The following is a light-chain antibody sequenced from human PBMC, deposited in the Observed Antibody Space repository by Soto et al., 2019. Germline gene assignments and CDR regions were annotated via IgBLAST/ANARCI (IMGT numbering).Light chain of an antibody. CDR3: SSYTSSSTYV. V-gene: IGLV2-14*01. J-gene: IGLJ1*01. CDR2: DVS. Sequence: QSALTQPASVSGSPGQSITISCTGTSSDVGGYNYVSWYQQHPGKAPKLMIYDVSNRPSGVSTRFSGSKSGNTASLTISGLPAEDEADYYCSSYTSSSTYVFGSGTKVTVL. CDR1: SSDVGGYNY.